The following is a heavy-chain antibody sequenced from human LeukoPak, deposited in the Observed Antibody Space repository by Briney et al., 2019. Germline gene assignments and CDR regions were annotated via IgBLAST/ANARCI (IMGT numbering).Heavy chain of an antibody. Sequence: PGGSLRLSCEASGFTFGRYTMNWVRQAPGKGLEWLSCISATSGATWYADSVKGRFTISRDNSKNTLYLQMNDLRAEDTAIYYCAKDGHVTYHYFHMDVWGKGTTVTVSS. CDR3: AKDGHVTYHYFHMDV. V-gene: IGHV3-23*01. D-gene: IGHD3-10*02. CDR2: ISATSGAT. CDR1: GFTFGRYT. J-gene: IGHJ6*03.